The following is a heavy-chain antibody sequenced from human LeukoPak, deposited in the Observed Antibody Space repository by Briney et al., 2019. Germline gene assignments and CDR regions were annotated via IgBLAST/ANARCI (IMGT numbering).Heavy chain of an antibody. D-gene: IGHD4-17*01. CDR3: ARTYPVYGDYDY. CDR2: IYPDGRT. J-gene: IGHJ4*02. Sequence: GGSLRLSCAVSGFTVTDNYMSWVRQAPGKGLQWVSVIYPDGRTYYADSVKGRFTISRDISRNTLLLQMNSLRPDDTAVHYCARTYPVYGDYDYWGQGTLVTVSS. CDR1: GFTVTDNY. V-gene: IGHV3-53*01.